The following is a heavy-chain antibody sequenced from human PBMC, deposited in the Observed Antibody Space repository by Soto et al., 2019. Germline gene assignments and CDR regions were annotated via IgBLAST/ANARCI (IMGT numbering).Heavy chain of an antibody. Sequence: GESLKISCKGSGYSFTSYWIGWVRQMPGKGLEWMGIIYPGDSDTRYSPSFQGQVTISADKSISTAYLQWSSLKASDTAMYYCARLYDSSGCYSVRLRARFDPWGQGTLVTVS. CDR1: GYSFTSYW. CDR2: IYPGDSDT. CDR3: ARLYDSSGCYSVRLRARFDP. J-gene: IGHJ5*02. D-gene: IGHD3-22*01. V-gene: IGHV5-51*01.